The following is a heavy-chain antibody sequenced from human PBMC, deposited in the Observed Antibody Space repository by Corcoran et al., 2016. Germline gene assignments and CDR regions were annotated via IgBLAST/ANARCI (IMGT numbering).Heavy chain of an antibody. CDR1: GYSFTSYW. CDR2: IYPGDSDT. Sequence: EVKLVQSGAEVKKPGESLKISCKGSGYSFTSYWIGWVRQMPGKGLEWMGIIYPGDSDTRYSPSFQGQVTIAADKSISTAYLQWSSLKASDNAMYYCASSRTHYGSSWYKGYYYGMDVWGQGTTVTVSS. D-gene: IGHD6-13*01. CDR3: ASSRTHYGSSWYKGYYYGMDV. V-gene: IGHV5-51*01. J-gene: IGHJ6*02.